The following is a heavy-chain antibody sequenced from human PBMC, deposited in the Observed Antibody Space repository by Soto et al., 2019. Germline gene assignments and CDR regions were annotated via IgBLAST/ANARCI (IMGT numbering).Heavy chain of an antibody. CDR1: GNTFTNFG. D-gene: IGHD2-2*01. J-gene: IGHJ5*02. CDR3: ARVIPGAEAWFDP. Sequence: QGQLVQSGAEVTKPGASVKVSCTASGNTFTNFGVTWVRQAPGQGLEWMGWISAYTDDPNYAQKFQGSVTTTIDTSTSTAYLDLRSLTSDDPAVYYCARVIPGAEAWFDPWGQGTLVTVSS. V-gene: IGHV1-18*01. CDR2: ISAYTDDP.